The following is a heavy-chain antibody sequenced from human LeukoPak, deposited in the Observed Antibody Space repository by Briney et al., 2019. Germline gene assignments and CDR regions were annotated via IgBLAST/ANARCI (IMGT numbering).Heavy chain of an antibody. CDR1: GFTFSSYS. D-gene: IGHD3-22*01. CDR2: ISSSSSYI. J-gene: IGHJ4*02. Sequence: GGSLRLSCAASGFTFSSYSMNWVRQAPGKGLEWVSSISSSSSYIYYADSEKGRFTISRDNAKNSLYLQINSLRAEDTAVYYCARVPSGYVDYWGQGTLVTVSS. V-gene: IGHV3-21*01. CDR3: ARVPSGYVDY.